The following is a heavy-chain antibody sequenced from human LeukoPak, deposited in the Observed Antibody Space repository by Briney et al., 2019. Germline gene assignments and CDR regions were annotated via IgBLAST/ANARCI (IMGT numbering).Heavy chain of an antibody. V-gene: IGHV3-23*01. CDR3: AKEPYSRYGSELYYFDY. CDR1: GFTFSSYA. CDR2: ISGSGGST. D-gene: IGHD3-10*01. J-gene: IGHJ4*02. Sequence: PGGSLRLSCAASGFTFSSYAMSWVRQAPGKGLEWVSAISGSGGSTYYADSVKGRFTISRDNSKNTLYLQMNSLRAEDTAVYYCAKEPYSRYGSELYYFDYWGQGTLVTVSS.